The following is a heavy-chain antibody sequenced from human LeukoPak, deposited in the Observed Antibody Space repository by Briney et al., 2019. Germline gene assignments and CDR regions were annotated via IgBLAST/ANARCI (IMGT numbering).Heavy chain of an antibody. D-gene: IGHD5-12*01. CDR1: GYTFTSYY. Sequence: GASVKVSCKASGYTFTSYYMHWVRQAPGQGLEWMGIINPRGGSTSYARKFQGRVTMTRDTSTSTVYMELSSLRSEDTAVYYCATIVATIHGTVYWGQGTLVTVSS. CDR3: ATIVATIHGTVY. V-gene: IGHV1-46*01. J-gene: IGHJ4*02. CDR2: INPRGGST.